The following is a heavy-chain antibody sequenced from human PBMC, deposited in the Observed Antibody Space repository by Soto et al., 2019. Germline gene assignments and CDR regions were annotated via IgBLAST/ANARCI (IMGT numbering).Heavy chain of an antibody. CDR3: ARDNGGYYDSSGYDAFDI. V-gene: IGHV1-69*06. Sequence: QVQLVQSGAEVKKPGSSVKVSCKASGGTFSSYDISWVRQAPGQGLEWMGGIIPIFGTANYAQKFQGRVTITADKSTSTAYMELSSLRSEDTAVYYCARDNGGYYDSSGYDAFDIWGQGTMVTVSS. CDR2: IIPIFGTA. CDR1: GGTFSSYD. D-gene: IGHD3-22*01. J-gene: IGHJ3*02.